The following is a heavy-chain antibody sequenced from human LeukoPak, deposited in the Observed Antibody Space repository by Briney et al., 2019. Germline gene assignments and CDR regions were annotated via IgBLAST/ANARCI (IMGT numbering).Heavy chain of an antibody. V-gene: IGHV1-18*01. CDR3: AGSRPDMSVVVVPAAIAAFDI. CDR1: GYTFTSYG. D-gene: IGHD2-2*01. CDR2: ISAYNGNT. J-gene: IGHJ3*02. Sequence: ASVKVSCKASGYTFTSYGISWVRQAPGQGLEWMGWISAYNGNTNYAQKLQGRVTMTTDTSMSTAYMELRSLRSDDTAVYYCAGSRPDMSVVVVPAAIAAFDIWGQGTMVTVSS.